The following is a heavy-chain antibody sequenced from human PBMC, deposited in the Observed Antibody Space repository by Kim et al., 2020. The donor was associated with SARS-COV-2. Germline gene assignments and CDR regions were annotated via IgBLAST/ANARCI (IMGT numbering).Heavy chain of an antibody. D-gene: IGHD4-17*01. V-gene: IGHV5-51*01. J-gene: IGHJ4*02. CDR3: ARPDYGGNSALDI. Sequence: YSPPFQGTVTISADKSISTAYLQWSRLKASDTAIYYCARPDYGGNSALDIWGQGTLVTVSS.